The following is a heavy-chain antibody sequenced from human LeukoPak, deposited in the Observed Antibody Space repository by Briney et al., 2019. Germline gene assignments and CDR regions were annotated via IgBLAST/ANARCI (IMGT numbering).Heavy chain of an antibody. CDR2: INHSGST. D-gene: IGHD4-17*01. CDR1: GFTFSDYY. V-gene: IGHV4-34*01. CDR3: ARALGLRWGDY. J-gene: IGHJ4*02. Sequence: PGGSLRLSCAASGFTFSDYYMSWIRQPPGKGLEWIGEINHSGSTNYNPSLKSRVTISVDTSKNQFSLKLSSVTAADTAVYYCARALGLRWGDYWGQGTLVTVSS.